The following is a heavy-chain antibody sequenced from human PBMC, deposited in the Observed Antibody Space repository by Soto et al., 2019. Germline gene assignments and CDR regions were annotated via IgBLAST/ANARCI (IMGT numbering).Heavy chain of an antibody. D-gene: IGHD7-27*01. Sequence: SETLSLTCVVSGDSVTSGGFSWSWIRQPPGKGLEWLGYVFHSGSTHYNPALESRVTMSLDRSNNQISLRLTSVTAADTAVYFCARGRYCLTGRCFPNWFDSWGQGALVTVSS. CDR1: GDSVTSGGFS. V-gene: IGHV4-30-2*01. CDR2: VFHSGST. J-gene: IGHJ5*01. CDR3: ARGRYCLTGRCFPNWFDS.